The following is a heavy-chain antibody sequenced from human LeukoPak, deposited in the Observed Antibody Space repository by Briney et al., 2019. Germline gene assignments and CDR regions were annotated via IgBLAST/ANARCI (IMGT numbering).Heavy chain of an antibody. CDR3: AELGITMIGGV. J-gene: IGHJ6*04. CDR1: GFTFSSYE. CDR2: ISSSGSTI. Sequence: GGSLRLSCAASGFTFSSYEMNWVRQARGKGLEWVSYISSSGSTIYYADSVKGRFTISRDNAKNSLYLQMNSLRAEDTAVYYCAELGITMIGGVWGKGTTVTISS. D-gene: IGHD3-10*02. V-gene: IGHV3-48*03.